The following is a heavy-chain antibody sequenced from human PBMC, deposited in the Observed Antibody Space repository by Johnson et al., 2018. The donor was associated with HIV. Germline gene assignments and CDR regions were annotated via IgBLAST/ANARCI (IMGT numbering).Heavy chain of an antibody. CDR1: GFTFDDYA. V-gene: IGHV3-9*03. CDR2: ISWNSGSI. Sequence: VQLVESGGGLVQPGRSMRLSCAASGFTFDDYAMHWVRQAPGKGLEWVSGISWNSGSIGYADSVKGRFTISRDNSKNTLSLQMDSLRPEDMAVYYCVSRSGALWGQGTMVTVSS. D-gene: IGHD1-26*01. CDR3: VSRSGAL. J-gene: IGHJ3*01.